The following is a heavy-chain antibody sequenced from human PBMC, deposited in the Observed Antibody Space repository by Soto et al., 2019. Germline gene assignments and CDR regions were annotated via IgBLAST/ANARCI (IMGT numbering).Heavy chain of an antibody. CDR1: GYNFATDW. J-gene: IGHJ6*02. D-gene: IGHD3-16*02. CDR3: VRWCQSYRLHYIRGMDV. V-gene: IGHV5-51*01. CDR2: IYPADSDT. Sequence: GESLKISCKGSGYNFATDWIGWVRQMPGKGLECMGIIYPADSDTRYIPSFQGQVTISANKSISNDYLQRSSLKASTTAMYYCVRWCQSYRLHYIRGMDVWSQGTTVTLSS.